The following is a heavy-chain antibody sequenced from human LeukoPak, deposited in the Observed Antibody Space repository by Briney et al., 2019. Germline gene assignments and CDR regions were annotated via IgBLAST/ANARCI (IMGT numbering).Heavy chain of an antibody. CDR3: ASHPAYLQRFQSSQDDWFDP. V-gene: IGHV5-51*01. J-gene: IGHJ5*02. D-gene: IGHD2-21*01. CDR2: VYPGDSDT. Sequence: KVGESLKISCKASGYNFINFWLGWVRQMPGKGLEWMGLVYPGDSDTKYSPSFQGHVTISVDKSINTAYLHWSSLKASDTAMYYCASHPAYLQRFQSSQDDWFDPWGQGTLVSVSS. CDR1: GYNFINFW.